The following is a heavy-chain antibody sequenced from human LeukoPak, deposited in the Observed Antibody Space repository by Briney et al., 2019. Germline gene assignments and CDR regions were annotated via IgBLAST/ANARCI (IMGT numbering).Heavy chain of an antibody. V-gene: IGHV4-34*01. J-gene: IGHJ4*02. D-gene: IGHD4-17*01. CDR3: ARDQIYGDYGTPPLTGLDY. Sequence: PSETLSLTCAVYGGSFSGYYWSWIRPPPGKGLEWIGEINHSGSTNYNPSLKGRVTISVDTSKNQFSLKLSSVTAADTAVYYCARDQIYGDYGTPPLTGLDYWGQGTLVTVSS. CDR1: GGSFSGYY. CDR2: INHSGST.